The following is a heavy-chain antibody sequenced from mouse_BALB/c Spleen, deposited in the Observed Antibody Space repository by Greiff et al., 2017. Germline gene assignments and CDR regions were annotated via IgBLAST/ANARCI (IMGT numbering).Heavy chain of an antibody. CDR2: IWSGGST. J-gene: IGHJ3*01. CDR3: ARSFYYDCDVFAY. Sequence: VQLQESGPGLVQPSQSLSITCTVSGFSLTSYGVHWVRQSPGKGLEWLGVIWSGGSTDYNAAFISRLSISKDNSKSQVFFKMNSLQANDTAIYCCARSFYYDCDVFAYWGQGTLVTVSA. CDR1: GFSLTSYG. D-gene: IGHD2-4*01. V-gene: IGHV2-2*02.